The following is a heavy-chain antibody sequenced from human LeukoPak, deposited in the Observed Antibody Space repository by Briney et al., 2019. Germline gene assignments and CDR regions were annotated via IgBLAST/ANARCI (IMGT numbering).Heavy chain of an antibody. Sequence: GGSLRLSCATSGFPFSDFSLRWVRQAPGKGLEWISTTNSGGTSTYYAESVKGRFTISRDNSKNTLYLQMSSLRVEDTAVYYCAKQSYARSLGEGGPGTLVSVSS. CDR3: AKQSYARSLGE. V-gene: IGHV3-23*01. D-gene: IGHD2-8*01. CDR2: TNSGGTST. J-gene: IGHJ4*02. CDR1: GFPFSDFS.